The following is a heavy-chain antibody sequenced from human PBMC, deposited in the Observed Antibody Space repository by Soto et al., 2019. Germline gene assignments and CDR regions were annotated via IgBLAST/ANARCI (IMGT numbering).Heavy chain of an antibody. D-gene: IGHD3-10*01. J-gene: IGHJ4*02. CDR1: GFTFRTYG. CDR3: ARGRVDGGEVEL. Sequence: VQLVESGGGVVQPGRSLRLSCAASGFTFRTYGMYWVRQAPGKGLEWVAVIWYDASNKYYADSVKGRFTISRDNSENTLYLQMNSRRAEDTAVYYCARGRVDGGEVELGGQGTVVTVSS. CDR2: IWYDASNK. V-gene: IGHV3-33*01.